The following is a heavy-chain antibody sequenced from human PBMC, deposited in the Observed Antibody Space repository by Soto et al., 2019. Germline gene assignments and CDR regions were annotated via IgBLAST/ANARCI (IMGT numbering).Heavy chain of an antibody. CDR1: GDSMGSGDYY. CDR2: IYYIGTT. J-gene: IGHJ5*02. V-gene: IGHV4-30-4*01. CDR3: SRGSTYYGFLT. D-gene: IGHD3-10*01. Sequence: QVQLQESGPGLVKPSQTLSLTCTVSGDSMGSGDYYWTWIRQPPGKGLEWIGYIYYIGTTFYNPSLESRVNISIDTSTNHFSLRLTSVTAAYTAVYYCSRGSTYYGFLTWGQGTLVTVSS.